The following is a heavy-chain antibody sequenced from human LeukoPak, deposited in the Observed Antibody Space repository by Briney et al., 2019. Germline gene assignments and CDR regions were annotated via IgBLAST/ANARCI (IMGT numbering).Heavy chain of an antibody. CDR3: ARVLRGYYYYYYMDV. CDR2: INHSGST. Sequence: SETLSLTCAVYGGSFSGYYWSWIRQPPGKGLEWIGEINHSGSTNYNPSLKSRVTMSVDTSKNQFSLKLSSVTAADTAVYYCARVLRGYYYYYYMDVWGKGTTVTVSS. J-gene: IGHJ6*03. D-gene: IGHD4/OR15-4a*01. V-gene: IGHV4-34*01. CDR1: GGSFSGYY.